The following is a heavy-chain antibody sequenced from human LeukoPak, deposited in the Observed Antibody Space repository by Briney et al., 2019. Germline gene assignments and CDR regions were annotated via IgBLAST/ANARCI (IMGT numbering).Heavy chain of an antibody. J-gene: IGHJ4*02. CDR3: ARGQFRLSDFDSSAFDY. CDR1: GFTFSNYA. D-gene: IGHD3-22*01. V-gene: IGHV3-30*04. CDR2: ISYGGSSK. Sequence: GGSLRLSCVASGFTFSNYAMHWARQAPGKGLEWVAVISYGGSSKYYADSVNGRFIISRDNSKNTLYLQMISLSAEDTAVYYCARGQFRLSDFDSSAFDYWGQGTLVTVSS.